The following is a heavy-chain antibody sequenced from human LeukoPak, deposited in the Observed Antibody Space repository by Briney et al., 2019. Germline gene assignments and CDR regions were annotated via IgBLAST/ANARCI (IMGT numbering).Heavy chain of an antibody. Sequence: ASVKVSCKASGYTFTSYYMHWVRQAPGQGLEWMGIINPSGGSTSYAQKFQGRVTMTRDTSTSTVYMEPSSLRSEDTALYYCAKDNRPNGGYYYDEWGQGTLVTVSS. V-gene: IGHV1-46*01. CDR3: AKDNRPNGGYYYDE. CDR1: GYTFTSYY. J-gene: IGHJ4*02. CDR2: INPSGGST. D-gene: IGHD3-22*01.